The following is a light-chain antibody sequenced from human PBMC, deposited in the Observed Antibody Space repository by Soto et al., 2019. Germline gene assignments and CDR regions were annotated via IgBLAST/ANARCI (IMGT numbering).Light chain of an antibody. V-gene: IGLV1-40*01. J-gene: IGLJ1*01. Sequence: QSVLTQPPSVSGAPGQRVTISCTGSSSNIGAGYDVHWYQQVPGTAPKLLIYGNTNRPSGVPDRFSGSKSGTSASLVITGLQADDEADYYCQSYDNSLSGSYVFGNGTKVNRP. CDR3: QSYDNSLSGSYV. CDR2: GNT. CDR1: SSNIGAGYD.